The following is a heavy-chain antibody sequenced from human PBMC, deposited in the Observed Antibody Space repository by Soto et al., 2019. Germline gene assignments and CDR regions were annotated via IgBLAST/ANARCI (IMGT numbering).Heavy chain of an antibody. CDR2: IKGKTDGGTT. CDR3: TPGPMRFDH. CDR1: GFSFSNAW. J-gene: IGHJ4*02. Sequence: GGSLRLSCAASGFSFSNAWMNWVRQSPGRGLEWVGRIKGKTDGGTTDYAAPVRGRFTISRDDSKNTMFLQMNSLKTEDTAVYYCTPGPMRFDHWGEGTLVTVSS. V-gene: IGHV3-15*07.